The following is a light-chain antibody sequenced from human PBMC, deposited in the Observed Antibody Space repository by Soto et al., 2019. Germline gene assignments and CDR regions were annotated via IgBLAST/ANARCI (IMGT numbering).Light chain of an antibody. Sequence: QSALTQPASVSGSPGQSITISCTGTRSDVGGYNYVSWYQQHPGKAPKLMIYEVSNRPSGVSNRFSGSKSGNTASLTISGLQAEDEADYYCSSYTGTSTPFVFGTGTKVTV. CDR3: SSYTGTSTPFV. J-gene: IGLJ1*01. CDR1: RSDVGGYNY. CDR2: EVS. V-gene: IGLV2-14*01.